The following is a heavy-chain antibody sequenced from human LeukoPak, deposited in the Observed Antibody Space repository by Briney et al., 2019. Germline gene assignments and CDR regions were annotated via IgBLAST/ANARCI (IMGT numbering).Heavy chain of an antibody. CDR1: GYTFTGYY. Sequence: ASVKVSCKASGYTFTGYYLHWVRQAPGQGLEWMGWIYPNSGGTNYAQKFQGRVTMTRDTSISTAYMELSSLRSDDTAVYYCARGMYYDSSGCLDYWGQGTLVTVSS. CDR3: ARGMYYDSSGCLDY. V-gene: IGHV1-2*02. J-gene: IGHJ4*02. D-gene: IGHD3-22*01. CDR2: IYPNSGGT.